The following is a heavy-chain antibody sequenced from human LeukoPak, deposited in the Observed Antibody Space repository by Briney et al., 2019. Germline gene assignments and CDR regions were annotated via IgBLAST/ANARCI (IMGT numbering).Heavy chain of an antibody. Sequence: ASVKVSCKASGYTFTSYGIGWVRQAPGQGLEWMGWISAYNGNTNYAQKLQGRVTMTTDTSTSTAYMELRSLRSDDTAVYYCARDQPPGMVGATYYGGQGPLVTVSS. CDR2: ISAYNGNT. D-gene: IGHD1-26*01. CDR3: ARDQPPGMVGATYY. CDR1: GYTFTSYG. V-gene: IGHV1-18*01. J-gene: IGHJ4*02.